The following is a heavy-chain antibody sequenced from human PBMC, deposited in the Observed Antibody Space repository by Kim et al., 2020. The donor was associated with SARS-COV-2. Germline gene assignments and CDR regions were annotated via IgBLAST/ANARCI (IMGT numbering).Heavy chain of an antibody. CDR2: IYYSGST. V-gene: IGHV4-30-4*01. D-gene: IGHD3-9*01. CDR1: GGSISSGDYY. Sequence: SETLSLTCTVSGGSISSGDYYWSWIRQPPGMGLEWTGYIYYSGSTYYNPSLKSRVTISVDTSKNQFYLKLSSVTAADTAVYYCASLTRVWRYQNWFDPWGQGTPVTVSS. J-gene: IGHJ5*02. CDR3: ASLTRVWRYQNWFDP.